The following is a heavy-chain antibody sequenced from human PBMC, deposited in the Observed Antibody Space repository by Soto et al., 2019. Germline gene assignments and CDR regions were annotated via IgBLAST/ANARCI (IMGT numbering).Heavy chain of an antibody. Sequence: PGGSLRVCCAASGFTFSIYAMSWVRQAPGKGLEWVSAISGSGGSTYYADSVKGRFTISRDNSKNTLYLQMNSLRAEDTAVYYCAKLLSTVTRFPNWFDPWGQGTLVTVSS. V-gene: IGHV3-23*01. CDR2: ISGSGGST. CDR1: GFTFSIYA. D-gene: IGHD4-4*01. J-gene: IGHJ5*02. CDR3: AKLLSTVTRFPNWFDP.